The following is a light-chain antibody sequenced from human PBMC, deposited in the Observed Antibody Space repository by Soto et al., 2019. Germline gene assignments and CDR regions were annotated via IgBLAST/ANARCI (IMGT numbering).Light chain of an antibody. CDR1: QSISSW. J-gene: IGKJ1*01. V-gene: IGKV1-5*03. CDR2: KAS. Sequence: DIQMTQSPSTLSASVGDRVTVTCRASQSISSWLAWYQQKPGKAPKVLIYKASSLESGVPSRFSGSGSGTEFTLTISSLQPDDFATYYCQQYNSFSPMFGQGTKVDIK. CDR3: QQYNSFSPM.